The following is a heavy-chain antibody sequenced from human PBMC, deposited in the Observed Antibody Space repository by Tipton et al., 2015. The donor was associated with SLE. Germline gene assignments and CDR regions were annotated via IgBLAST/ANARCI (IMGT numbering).Heavy chain of an antibody. CDR2: IYTSGST. D-gene: IGHD7-27*01. V-gene: IGHV4-61*02. J-gene: IGHJ6*02. CDR3: ARETTGDTYYYYGVDV. CDR1: GGSISSGSYY. Sequence: LRLSCTVSGGSISSGSYYWSWLRQPAGKGLEWIGRIYTSGSTNYNPSLKSRVTISVDTSKNQFSLNLRSVTDADTAVYYCARETTGDTYYYYGVDVGGQGTTVTVSS.